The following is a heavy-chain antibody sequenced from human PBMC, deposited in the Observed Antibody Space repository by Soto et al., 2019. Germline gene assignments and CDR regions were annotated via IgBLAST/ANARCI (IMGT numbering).Heavy chain of an antibody. CDR1: GGTFSSYA. CDR2: IIPIFGTT. V-gene: IGHV1-69*13. J-gene: IGHJ4*02. Sequence: ASVKVSCKTSGGTFSSYAISWVRQAPGQGLEWMGGIIPIFGTTNYAQKFQDRVTITADESTSTAYMALSSLRSEDTAVYYCARAPPSTVTTLYFFDYWGQGTLVTVSS. CDR3: ARAPPSTVTTLYFFDY. D-gene: IGHD4-17*01.